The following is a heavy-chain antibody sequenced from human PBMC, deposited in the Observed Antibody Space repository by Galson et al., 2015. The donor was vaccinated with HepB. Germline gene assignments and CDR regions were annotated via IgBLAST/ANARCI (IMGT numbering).Heavy chain of an antibody. CDR3: ARSYYDFWSGPLSSSMDV. Sequence: QSGAEVKKPGESLKISCKGSGYSFTSYWIGWVRQMPGKGLEWMGIIYPGDSDTRYSPSFQGQVTISADKSISTAYLQWSSLKASDTAMYYCARSYYDFWSGPLSSSMDVWGQGTTVTVSS. V-gene: IGHV5-51*01. CDR2: IYPGDSDT. D-gene: IGHD3-3*01. J-gene: IGHJ6*02. CDR1: GYSFTSYW.